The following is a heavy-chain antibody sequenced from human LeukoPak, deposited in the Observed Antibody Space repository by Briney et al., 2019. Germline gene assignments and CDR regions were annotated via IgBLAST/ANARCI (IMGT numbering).Heavy chain of an antibody. J-gene: IGHJ4*02. CDR3: ARDAYDFWSGYRGNYFDY. CDR1: GYTFTGYY. D-gene: IGHD3-3*01. Sequence: ASVKVSCKASGYTFTGYYMHWVRQAPGQGLEWMGWINPNSGGTNYAQKLQGRDTMTTDTSTSTAYMELRSLRSDDTAVYYCARDAYDFWSGYRGNYFDYWGQGTLVTVSS. V-gene: IGHV1-2*02. CDR2: INPNSGGT.